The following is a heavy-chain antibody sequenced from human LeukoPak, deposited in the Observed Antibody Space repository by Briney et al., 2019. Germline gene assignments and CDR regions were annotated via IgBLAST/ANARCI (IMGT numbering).Heavy chain of an antibody. CDR1: GFTLSTNA. CDR3: AKSRLVDVVATSIDY. CDR2: ISGNGGRT. Sequence: GGSLRLSCAASGFTLSTNAMSWVRQAPGKGLEWVSAISGNGGRTYYADSVKGRFTISRDNSKGTLYLQMNSLRAEDTAVYYCAKSRLVDVVATSIDYWGQGTLVTVSS. D-gene: IGHD5-12*01. V-gene: IGHV3-23*01. J-gene: IGHJ4*02.